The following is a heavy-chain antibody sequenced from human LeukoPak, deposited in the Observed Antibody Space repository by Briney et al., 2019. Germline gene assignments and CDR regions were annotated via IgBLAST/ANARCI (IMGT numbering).Heavy chain of an antibody. J-gene: IGHJ4*02. CDR3: ARTRIAAAVFDY. CDR2: IIPIFGTA. V-gene: IGHV1-69*13. Sequence: ASVKVSCKASGGTFSSYAISWVRQAPGQGLEWMGGIIPIFGTANYAQKFQGRVTITADESTSTAYMELSSLGSEDTAVYYCARTRIAAAVFDYWGQGTLVTVSS. D-gene: IGHD6-13*01. CDR1: GGTFSSYA.